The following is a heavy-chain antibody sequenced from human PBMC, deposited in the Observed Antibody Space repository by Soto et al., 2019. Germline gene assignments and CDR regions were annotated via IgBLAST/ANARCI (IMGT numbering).Heavy chain of an antibody. CDR2: IYYSGST. D-gene: IGHD2-15*01. V-gene: IGHV4-59*01. CDR1: GGSISSYY. Sequence: PSETLSLTCTVSGGSISSYYWSWIRQPPGKGLEWIGYIYYSGSTNYNPSLKSRVTISVDTSKNQFSLKLSSVTAADTAVYYCARDRAAKGYFDYWGQGTLVTVSS. J-gene: IGHJ4*02. CDR3: ARDRAAKGYFDY.